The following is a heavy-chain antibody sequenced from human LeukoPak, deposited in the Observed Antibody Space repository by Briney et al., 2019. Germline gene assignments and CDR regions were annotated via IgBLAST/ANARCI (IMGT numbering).Heavy chain of an antibody. CDR3: ARAGDGGPIDY. D-gene: IGHD3-16*01. Sequence: SETLSLTCTVSGGSISSSSYYWGWIRQPPGKGLEWIGSIYYSGSTYYNPSLKSRVTISVDTSKNQFSLKLSSVTAADTAVYYCARAGDGGPIDYWGQGTLVTVSS. V-gene: IGHV4-39*01. CDR1: GGSISSSSYY. J-gene: IGHJ4*02. CDR2: IYYSGST.